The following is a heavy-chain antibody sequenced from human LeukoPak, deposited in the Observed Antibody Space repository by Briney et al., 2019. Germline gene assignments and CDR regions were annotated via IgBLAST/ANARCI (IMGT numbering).Heavy chain of an antibody. V-gene: IGHV3-21*05. CDR3: ASEPNPHCSGGSCYSY. Sequence: GGSLRLSCAASGFTFSSYSMNWVRQAPGKGLEWVSYISSSSSYIYYADSVKGRFTISRDNAKNSLYLQMNSLRAEDTAVYYCASEPNPHCSGGSCYSYWGQGTLVTVSS. CDR1: GFTFSSYS. D-gene: IGHD2-15*01. CDR2: ISSSSSYI. J-gene: IGHJ4*02.